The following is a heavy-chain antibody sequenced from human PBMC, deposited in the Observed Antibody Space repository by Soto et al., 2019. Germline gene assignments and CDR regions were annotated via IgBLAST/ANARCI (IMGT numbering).Heavy chain of an antibody. CDR2: ISAYNGNT. Sequence: GASVKVSCKASGYTFTSYGISWVRQAPGQGLEWMGWISAYNGNTNYAQKLQGRVTMTTDTSTSTAYMELRSLRSDDTAVYYCARDLLLTTLSRRAHNWFDPWGQGTLVTVSS. CDR1: GYTFTSYG. CDR3: ARDLLLTTLSRRAHNWFDP. D-gene: IGHD4-4*01. V-gene: IGHV1-18*01. J-gene: IGHJ5*02.